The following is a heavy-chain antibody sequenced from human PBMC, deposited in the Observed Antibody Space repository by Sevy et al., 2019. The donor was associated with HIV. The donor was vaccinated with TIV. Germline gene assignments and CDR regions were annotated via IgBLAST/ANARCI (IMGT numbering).Heavy chain of an antibody. J-gene: IGHJ4*01. CDR2: IKSKTDGGTT. D-gene: IGHD4-17*01. Sequence: GGSLRLSCAASGFIFRNAWMSWVRQAPGKGLEWVGRIKSKTDGGTTDYAAPVKGRFTISRDDSKNTVYVQMNSLKNEDTAVYYCTTHDYGEGPYWGHGTLVTISS. V-gene: IGHV3-15*01. CDR3: TTHDYGEGPY. CDR1: GFIFRNAW.